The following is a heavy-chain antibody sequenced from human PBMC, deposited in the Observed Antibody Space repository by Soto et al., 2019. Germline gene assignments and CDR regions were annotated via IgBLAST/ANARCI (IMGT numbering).Heavy chain of an antibody. Sequence: SETLSLTCAVYGGSFSGYHWSWIRQPPGKGLEWIGEINHSGSTNYNPSLKSRVTISVDTSKNQFSLKLSSVTAADTAVYYCAFRYCSSTSCYSSDYWGQGTLVTVSS. CDR1: GGSFSGYH. CDR3: AFRYCSSTSCYSSDY. V-gene: IGHV4-34*01. D-gene: IGHD2-2*01. J-gene: IGHJ4*02. CDR2: INHSGST.